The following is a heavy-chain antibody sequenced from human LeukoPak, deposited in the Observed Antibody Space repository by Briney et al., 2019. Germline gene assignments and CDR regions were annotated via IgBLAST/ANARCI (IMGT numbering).Heavy chain of an antibody. J-gene: IGHJ4*02. D-gene: IGHD3-22*01. Sequence: ASVKVSCKASVYTFTGYYMHWVRQAPGQGLEWMGWMNPNSGDAYYGQKFEGRVTMTRDRSSSTAYMELRRLRFDDPAVYFCARVSGYGASHIDYWGQGTLVTVSS. V-gene: IGHV1-2*02. CDR2: MNPNSGDA. CDR3: ARVSGYGASHIDY. CDR1: VYTFTGYY.